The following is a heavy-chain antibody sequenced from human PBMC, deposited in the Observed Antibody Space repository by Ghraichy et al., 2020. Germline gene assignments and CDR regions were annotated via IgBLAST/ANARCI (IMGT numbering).Heavy chain of an antibody. CDR3: AKDRGWQTKKDYYGMDV. D-gene: IGHD1-1*01. J-gene: IGHJ6*02. V-gene: IGHV3-30*18. Sequence: GGSLRLSCAASGFTFRSYGMHWVRQAPGKGLEWVAVISFDESNKHYVDSVKGRFTISRDNSKKTLYLQMNSLRDIDTAVYYCAKDRGWQTKKDYYGMDVWGQGTTVTVSS. CDR2: ISFDESNK. CDR1: GFTFRSYG.